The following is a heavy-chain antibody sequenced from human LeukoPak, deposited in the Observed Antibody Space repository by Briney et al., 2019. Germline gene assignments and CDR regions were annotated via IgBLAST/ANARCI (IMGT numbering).Heavy chain of an antibody. CDR2: IGHDGSNK. Sequence: GGSLRLPCAASGFTFNRYGMHWVRQAPGKGLEWVAYIGHDGSNKYYADSVKGRFTISRDSSKNTLYLQMNSLRAEDTAVYYCARDVRIVYYDRSPDYWGQGTLVTVSS. CDR1: GFTFNRYG. V-gene: IGHV3-30*02. J-gene: IGHJ4*02. D-gene: IGHD3-22*01. CDR3: ARDVRIVYYDRSPDY.